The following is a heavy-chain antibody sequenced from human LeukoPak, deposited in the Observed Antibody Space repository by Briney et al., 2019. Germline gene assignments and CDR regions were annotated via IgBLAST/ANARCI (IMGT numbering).Heavy chain of an antibody. Sequence: ASVKVSCKASGYTFTGYYMHWVRQAPGQGLEWMGWINPNSGGTNYAQKFQGRVTMTRDTSISTAYMELSRLRSDDTAVYYCARGGRVVVISGFYYFDYWGQGTLVTVSS. CDR1: GYTFTGYY. D-gene: IGHD3-22*01. CDR3: ARGGRVVVISGFYYFDY. V-gene: IGHV1-2*02. CDR2: INPNSGGT. J-gene: IGHJ4*02.